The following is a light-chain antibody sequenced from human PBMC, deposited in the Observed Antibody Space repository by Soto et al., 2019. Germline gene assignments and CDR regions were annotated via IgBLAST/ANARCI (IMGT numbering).Light chain of an antibody. CDR2: GAS. CDR1: QSVSSSR. J-gene: IGKJ1*01. CDR3: RQYGSSLWT. Sequence: EIVMTQSPATLSVSPGERATLSCRASQSVSSSRLAWYRQKPGQAPRLLIYGASSRATGIPDRFSGSGSGTDFTLTISRLEPEDFAVYYCRQYGSSLWTFGQGTKGDIK. V-gene: IGKV3-20*01.